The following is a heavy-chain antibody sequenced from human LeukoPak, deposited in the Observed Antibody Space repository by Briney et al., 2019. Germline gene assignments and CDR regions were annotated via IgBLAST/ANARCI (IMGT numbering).Heavy chain of an antibody. V-gene: IGHV3-30*04. CDR1: GFTFRHYA. Sequence: SGGSLRLSCAASGFTFRHYAVHWVRQAPGRGLEWVAVLSLDGAHKYYAESVEGRFTISRDNSNNTLFLQMDSLRIEDTALYYCVRARAGGLDYWGQGTLVTVSS. CDR3: VRARAGGLDY. J-gene: IGHJ4*02. CDR2: LSLDGAHK. D-gene: IGHD3-16*01.